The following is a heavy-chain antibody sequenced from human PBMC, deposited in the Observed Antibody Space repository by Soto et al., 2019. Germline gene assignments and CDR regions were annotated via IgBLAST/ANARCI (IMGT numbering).Heavy chain of an antibody. J-gene: IGHJ4*02. V-gene: IGHV3-15*07. Sequence: EVQLVESGGGLVKPGGSLRLSCAASGFSFSNAWMNWVRQAPGKGLEWVGRIKRETDGGTAEYAPPVEGRFSISRDDSKSTLYLQMNSLKIEDTAVYYCMDTHMAATWDYWGQGARVTVSS. CDR2: IKRETDGGTA. CDR1: GFSFSNAW. D-gene: IGHD5-18*01. CDR3: MDTHMAATWDY.